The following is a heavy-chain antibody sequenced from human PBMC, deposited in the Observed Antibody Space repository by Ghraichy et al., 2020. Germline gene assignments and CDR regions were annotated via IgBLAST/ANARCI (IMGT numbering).Heavy chain of an antibody. V-gene: IGHV2-5*01. Sequence: SGPTLVKPTQTLTLTCTFSGFSLSTSGVGVGWIRQPPGKALEWLALIYWNDDKRYSPSLKSRLTITKDTSKNQVVLTMTNMDPVDTATYYCAHSCPPLSARPDCYYGMDVWGQGTTVTVSS. CDR3: AHSCPPLSARPDCYYGMDV. CDR2: IYWNDDK. J-gene: IGHJ6*02. CDR1: GFSLSTSGVG. D-gene: IGHD6-6*01.